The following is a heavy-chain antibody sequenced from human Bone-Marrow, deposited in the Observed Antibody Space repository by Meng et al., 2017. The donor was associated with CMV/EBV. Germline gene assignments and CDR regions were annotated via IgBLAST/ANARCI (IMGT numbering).Heavy chain of an antibody. Sequence: GGSLRLSCAASGFTFSSYWMSWVRQAPGKGLEWVSVIYSGGSSTYYADSVKGRFTISRDNSKNTLYLQMNSLRAEDTAVYYCAKDHGAAEWGQGTLVTVSS. CDR3: AKDHGAAE. CDR1: GFTFSSYW. D-gene: IGHD6-25*01. J-gene: IGHJ4*02. V-gene: IGHV3-23*03. CDR2: IYSGGSST.